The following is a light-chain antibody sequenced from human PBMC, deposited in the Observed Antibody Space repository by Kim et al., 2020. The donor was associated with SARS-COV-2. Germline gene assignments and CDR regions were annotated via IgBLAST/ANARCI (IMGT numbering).Light chain of an antibody. Sequence: ALGQKVRITCQGDSLRSYYASWYQQKPGQAPILVFYGKTNRPPGIPDRFSASDSGTTASLTITGAQAEDEADYYCSSRDSSGNHVIFGGGTQLTVL. CDR2: GKT. V-gene: IGLV3-19*01. CDR1: SLRSYY. J-gene: IGLJ2*01. CDR3: SSRDSSGNHVI.